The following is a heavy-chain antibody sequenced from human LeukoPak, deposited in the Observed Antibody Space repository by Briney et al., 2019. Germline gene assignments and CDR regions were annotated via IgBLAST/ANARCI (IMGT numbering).Heavy chain of an antibody. D-gene: IGHD2-15*01. J-gene: IGHJ5*02. Sequence: ASVKVSCKASGYTFTDYGINWVRQAPGQGLEWMGWISAYNGNTKYAQMLQGRVTMTTDTSTSTAYMELRSLRSDDTAVYYCARANCRDGSCYRWFDPWGQGTLVTVSS. V-gene: IGHV1-18*01. CDR1: GYTFTDYG. CDR2: ISAYNGNT. CDR3: ARANCRDGSCYRWFDP.